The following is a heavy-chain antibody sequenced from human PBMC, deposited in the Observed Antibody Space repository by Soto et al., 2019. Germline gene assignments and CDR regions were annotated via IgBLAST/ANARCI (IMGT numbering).Heavy chain of an antibody. CDR1: GFTFSSFD. Sequence: EVQLAESGGGMVQPGGSLRLSCVASGFTFSSFDMHWVRQAPGKGLEYVSSISSNGGTTYYGNSVKGRFTISRDKSKNTLYLQTGSLRAEDMAVYYCVRRVSGNYDYRGQGALITVSS. CDR2: ISSNGGTT. CDR3: VRRVSGNYDY. V-gene: IGHV3-64*01. J-gene: IGHJ4*02. D-gene: IGHD1-7*01.